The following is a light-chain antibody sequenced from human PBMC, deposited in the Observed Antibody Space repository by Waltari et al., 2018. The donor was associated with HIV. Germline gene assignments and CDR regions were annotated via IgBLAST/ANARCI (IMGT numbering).Light chain of an antibody. V-gene: IGLV1-44*01. CDR3: AAWDDRMNVVL. J-gene: IGLJ2*01. Sequence: QSVITQAPSASGTPGQRVIISCSGSTSNIGSNTVHWLQQLPGTAPKLPIYNNDHRPSGLPDRFSCSRSATSASLAISGLQSEEEADYYCAAWDDRMNVVLFGGGTKVTVL. CDR2: NND. CDR1: TSNIGSNT.